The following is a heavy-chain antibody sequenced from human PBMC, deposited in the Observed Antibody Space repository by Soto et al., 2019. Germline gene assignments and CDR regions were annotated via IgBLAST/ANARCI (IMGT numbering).Heavy chain of an antibody. Sequence: PXXSLRLSCAASGFTFSNFAMRWVRQAPGKGLEWVSAIGTSGGDTYYADSVKGRFTISRDNSKNTLYLQLRSLRAEDTAVYYAIKSSRTLGDSWGQGTLVTVSS. CDR1: GFTFSNFA. V-gene: IGHV3-23*01. J-gene: IGHJ4*02. D-gene: IGHD6-13*01. CDR2: IGTSGGDT. CDR3: IKSSRTLGDS.